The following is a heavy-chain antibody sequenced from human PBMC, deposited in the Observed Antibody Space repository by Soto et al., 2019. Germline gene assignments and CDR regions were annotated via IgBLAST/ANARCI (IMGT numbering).Heavy chain of an antibody. Sequence: QVQLVESGGGVVQPGRSLRLSCAASGFTFSSYAMHWVRQAPGKGLEWVAVISYDGSNKYYADSVKGRFTISRDNSKNTLYLQMNSLRAEDTAVYYCAREGKRFWAWFDPWGKGTLVTVSS. J-gene: IGHJ5*02. V-gene: IGHV3-30-3*01. D-gene: IGHD3-3*01. CDR3: AREGKRFWAWFDP. CDR1: GFTFSSYA. CDR2: ISYDGSNK.